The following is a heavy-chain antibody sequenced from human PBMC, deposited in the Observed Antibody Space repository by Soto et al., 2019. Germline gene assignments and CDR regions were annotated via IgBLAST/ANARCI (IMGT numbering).Heavy chain of an antibody. V-gene: IGHV1-18*01. Sequence: QGHLVQSGAEVKKPGASVTVSCKASGYTFTNYGISWVRQAPGQGPEWMGWISGYNGNTNYAPKFQGSVTLTSDTSTSPSYIQLRTIRAADTAVYYCARDMGVNDNGDYVAYWGQGTLVTVSS. CDR2: ISGYNGNT. CDR3: ARDMGVNDNGDYVAY. CDR1: GYTFTNYG. J-gene: IGHJ4*02. D-gene: IGHD4-17*01.